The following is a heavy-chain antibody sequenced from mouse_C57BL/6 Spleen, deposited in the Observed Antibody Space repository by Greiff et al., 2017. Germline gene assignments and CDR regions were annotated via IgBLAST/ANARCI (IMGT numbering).Heavy chain of an antibody. D-gene: IGHD4-1*01. J-gene: IGHJ1*03. CDR3: ARTPLGPGAPNWYFDV. Sequence: QVTLKVSGPGILQPSQTLSLTCSFSGFSLSTFGMGVGWIRQPSGKGLEWLAHIWWDDDKYYNPALKSRLTISKDTSKNQVFLKIANVDTADTATYYCARTPLGPGAPNWYFDVWGTGTTVTVSS. V-gene: IGHV8-8*01. CDR1: GFSLSTFGMG. CDR2: IWWDDDK.